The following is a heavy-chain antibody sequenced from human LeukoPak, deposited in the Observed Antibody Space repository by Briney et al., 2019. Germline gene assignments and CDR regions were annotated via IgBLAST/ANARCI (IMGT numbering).Heavy chain of an antibody. CDR2: ISSSGSTI. Sequence: PGRSLRPSCAASGFTFSDYYMSWIRQAPGKGLEWVSYISSSGSTIYYADSVKGRFTISRDNAKNSLYLQMNSLRAEDTAVYYCARGLVPAAAYDYWGQGALVTVSS. V-gene: IGHV3-11*01. J-gene: IGHJ4*02. CDR1: GFTFSDYY. D-gene: IGHD2-2*01. CDR3: ARGLVPAAAYDY.